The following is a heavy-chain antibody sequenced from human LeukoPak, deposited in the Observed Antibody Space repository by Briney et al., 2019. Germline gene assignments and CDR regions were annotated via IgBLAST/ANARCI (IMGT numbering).Heavy chain of an antibody. CDR3: AFSTGYSSGRGRY. Sequence: SVKVSCKASGGTFSSYAISWVRQAPGQGLEWMGRIIPILGIANYAQKFQGRVTITADKSTSTAYMELSSLRSEDTAVYYRAFSTGYSSGRGRYWGQGTLVTVSS. D-gene: IGHD6-19*01. CDR2: IIPILGIA. V-gene: IGHV1-69*04. CDR1: GGTFSSYA. J-gene: IGHJ4*02.